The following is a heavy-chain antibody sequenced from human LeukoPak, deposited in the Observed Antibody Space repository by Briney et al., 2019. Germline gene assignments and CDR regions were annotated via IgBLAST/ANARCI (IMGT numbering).Heavy chain of an antibody. CDR3: AKDPTTEPFV. V-gene: IGHV3-33*06. CDR2: IWYDGGNK. J-gene: IGHJ4*02. Sequence: PGGSLRLSCAASGFTFSSYGMHWVRQAPGKGLEWVALIWYDGGNKYYAGSVKGRFTISRDNSKNTLYLQMNSLRAEDTAVYYCAKDPTTEPFVWGQGTLVTVSS. D-gene: IGHD4-17*01. CDR1: GFTFSSYG.